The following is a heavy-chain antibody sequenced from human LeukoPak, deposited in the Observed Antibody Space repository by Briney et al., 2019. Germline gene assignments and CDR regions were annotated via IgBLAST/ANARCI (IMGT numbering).Heavy chain of an antibody. V-gene: IGHV4-61*02. Sequence: PSQTLSLTCTVSGGSISSGSYYWSWIRQPAGKGLEWIGRIYASGSTNYNPSLRSRVTISVDTSKNRFSLKLSSVTAADTAVYYCARGEVISGYDTESFDYWGQGTLVTVSS. CDR3: ARGEVISGYDTESFDY. CDR1: GGSISSGSYY. D-gene: IGHD5-12*01. CDR2: IYASGST. J-gene: IGHJ4*02.